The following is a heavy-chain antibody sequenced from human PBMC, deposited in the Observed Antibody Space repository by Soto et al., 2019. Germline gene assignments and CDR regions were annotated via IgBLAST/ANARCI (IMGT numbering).Heavy chain of an antibody. CDR2: ISGSGSSV. V-gene: IGHV3-23*01. J-gene: IGHJ6*02. CDR3: AKVRASYLSASYFYYGLDV. D-gene: IGHD3-10*01. Sequence: PERGLEWVSSISGSGSSVYVADSVRGRFIMSRDLSTNTVSLQMNSLRAEDTAVYYCAKVRASYLSASYFYYGLDVWGQGTTVTVSS.